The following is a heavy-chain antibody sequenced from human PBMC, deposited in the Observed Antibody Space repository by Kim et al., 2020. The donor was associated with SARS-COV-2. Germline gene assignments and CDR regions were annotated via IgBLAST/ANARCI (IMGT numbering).Heavy chain of an antibody. V-gene: IGHV1-69*13. Sequence: SVKVSCKASGGTFSSYAISWVRQAPGQGLEWMGGIIPIFGTENYAQKFQGRVTITADESTSTAYMELSSLRSEDTAVYYCARVREMATMNSYYYYYGMDVWGQGTTVTVSS. CDR2: IIPIFGTE. D-gene: IGHD5-12*01. CDR1: GGTFSSYA. J-gene: IGHJ6*02. CDR3: ARVREMATMNSYYYYYGMDV.